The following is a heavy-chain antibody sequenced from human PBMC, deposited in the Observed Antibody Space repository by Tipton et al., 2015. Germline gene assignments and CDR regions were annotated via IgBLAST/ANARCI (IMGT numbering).Heavy chain of an antibody. CDR3: VRDGVAGTFYGDFDF. CDR2: ISTTGSYI. D-gene: IGHD1-26*01. CDR1: GFTFTGFT. J-gene: IGHJ4*02. V-gene: IGHV3-21*01. Sequence: SLRLSCEVSGFTFTGFTMSWVRQAPGKGLEWVSSISTTGSYIYYADSVKGRFTISRDNAKNSLYLQMNSLRAEDTAVYFCVRDGVAGTFYGDFDFWGQGTLVTVSS.